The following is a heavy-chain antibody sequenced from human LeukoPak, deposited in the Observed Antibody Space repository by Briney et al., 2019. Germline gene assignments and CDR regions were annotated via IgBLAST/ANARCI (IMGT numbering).Heavy chain of an antibody. J-gene: IGHJ6*03. V-gene: IGHV3-30*04. CDR1: GFIFSSYA. D-gene: IGHD6-13*01. CDR3: ARVGYSSSWSSHYYYYMDV. Sequence: GTPLRLSCAASGFIFSSYAMHWVRQAPGKGLEWVAVILYDGSNKYYADSVKGRFTISRDNSKNTLYLQMNSLRAEDTAVYYCARVGYSSSWSSHYYYYMDVWGKGTTVTVSS. CDR2: ILYDGSNK.